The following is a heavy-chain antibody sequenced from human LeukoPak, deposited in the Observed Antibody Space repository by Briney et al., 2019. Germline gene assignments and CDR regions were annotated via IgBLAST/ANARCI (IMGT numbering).Heavy chain of an antibody. CDR3: ARERGNDSSGYSPRY. J-gene: IGHJ4*02. Sequence: SVKLSCKASGGTFSSYAISWVRQAPGQGLEWMGRIILILGMANYAQNFHGRVTITADKSTRTAYLELSSLRSEDTAVYYCARERGNDSSGYSPRYWGQGTILTVPS. CDR1: GGTFSSYA. D-gene: IGHD3-22*01. V-gene: IGHV1-69*04. CDR2: IILILGMA.